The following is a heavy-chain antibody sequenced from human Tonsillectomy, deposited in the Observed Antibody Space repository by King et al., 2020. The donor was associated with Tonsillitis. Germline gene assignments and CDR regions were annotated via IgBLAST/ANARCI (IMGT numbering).Heavy chain of an antibody. Sequence: TLKESGPVLVKPTETLTLTCTVSGFSLSNARMGVSWIRQPPGKALEWLSHIFSNDQKSDSTSLKSRLTISKDTSKSQVVLTMTNIDPVDTATYYCARVTTVTKSYYYYGMDVWGQGTTVTVSS. CDR3: ARVTTVTKSYYYYGMDV. CDR2: IFSNDQK. CDR1: GFSLSNARMG. D-gene: IGHD4-17*01. V-gene: IGHV2-26*01. J-gene: IGHJ6*02.